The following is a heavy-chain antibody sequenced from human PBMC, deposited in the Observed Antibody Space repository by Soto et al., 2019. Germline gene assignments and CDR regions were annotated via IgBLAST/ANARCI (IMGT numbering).Heavy chain of an antibody. D-gene: IGHD4-17*01. Sequence: LRLSCAASGFTFSSYGMHWARQAPGKGLEWVAVIWYDGSNKVYADSVKGRFTISRDNSKNTLYLQMNSLRAEDTAVYYCARDLSGDYGALDTWGQGTMVTVSS. V-gene: IGHV3-33*01. CDR3: ARDLSGDYGALDT. CDR2: IWYDGSNK. CDR1: GFTFSSYG. J-gene: IGHJ3*02.